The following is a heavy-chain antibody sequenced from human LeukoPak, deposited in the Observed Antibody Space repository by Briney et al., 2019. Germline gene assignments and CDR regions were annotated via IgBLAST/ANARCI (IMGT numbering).Heavy chain of an antibody. CDR1: GYTLTELS. D-gene: IGHD3-10*01. Sequence: ASVKVSCKVSGYTLTELSMHWVRQAPGKGLEWMGGFDPEDGETIYAQKFQGRVTMTRNTSISTAYMELSSLRSEDTAVYYCARLRFGELEDPDAFDIWGQGTMVTVSS. V-gene: IGHV1-24*01. CDR2: FDPEDGET. J-gene: IGHJ3*02. CDR3: ARLRFGELEDPDAFDI.